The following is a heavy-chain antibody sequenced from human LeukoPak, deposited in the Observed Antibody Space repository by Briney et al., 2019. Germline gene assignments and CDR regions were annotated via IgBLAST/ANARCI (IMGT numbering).Heavy chain of an antibody. J-gene: IGHJ4*02. CDR2: IKQDGSEK. CDR1: GFMFNSYW. CDR3: GTRAY. V-gene: IGHV3-7*01. Sequence: PGGSLRLSCAASGFMFNSYWMVWVRQAPGKGLEWVANIKQDGSEKYYVDSVKGRFTISRDNAKNSLYLQMSSLRVEDTAVYYCGTRAYWGQGTLVTVSS.